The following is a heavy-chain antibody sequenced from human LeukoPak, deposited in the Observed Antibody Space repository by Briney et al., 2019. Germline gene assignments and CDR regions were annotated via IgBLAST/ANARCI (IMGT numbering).Heavy chain of an antibody. V-gene: IGHV4-39*07. CDR2: IYFSGHT. CDR1: GGSINSTDIY. CDR3: ARERSYYYYYYMDV. J-gene: IGHJ6*03. Sequence: SETLSLTCTVSGGSINSTDIYWGWVRQPPGKGLEWIGTIYFSGHTYYNPSLQSRLSMSVDTSKNQFSLKLSSVTAADTAVYYCARERSYYYYYYMDVWGKGTTVTVSS.